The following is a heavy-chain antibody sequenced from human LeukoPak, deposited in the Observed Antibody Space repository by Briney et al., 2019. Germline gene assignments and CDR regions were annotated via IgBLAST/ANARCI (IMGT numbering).Heavy chain of an antibody. Sequence: PGRSLRLSCAASGFTFDDYAMHWVRQAPGKGLEWVSGISWNSGSIGYADSVKGRFTISRDNAKNSLYLQMNSLRAEDTALYYCAKDTFTGYSSGWYYFDYWGQGTLVTVSS. J-gene: IGHJ4*02. CDR1: GFTFDDYA. CDR2: ISWNSGSI. D-gene: IGHD6-19*01. CDR3: AKDTFTGYSSGWYYFDY. V-gene: IGHV3-9*01.